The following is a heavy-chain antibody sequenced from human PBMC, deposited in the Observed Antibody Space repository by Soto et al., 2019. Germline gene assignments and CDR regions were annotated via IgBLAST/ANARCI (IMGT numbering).Heavy chain of an antibody. CDR1: GYTFTRYD. J-gene: IGHJ5*02. Sequence: ASVKVSCKASGYTFTRYDINWLRQATGQGLEWMGWMNPNSGNTGYAQKFHGRVTMTRDTTISTAYMELSSLRSEDTAVYYCARGRYCTNDVCRGSWFDPWGQGTLVTVS. D-gene: IGHD2-8*01. V-gene: IGHV1-8*01. CDR3: ARGRYCTNDVCRGSWFDP. CDR2: MNPNSGNT.